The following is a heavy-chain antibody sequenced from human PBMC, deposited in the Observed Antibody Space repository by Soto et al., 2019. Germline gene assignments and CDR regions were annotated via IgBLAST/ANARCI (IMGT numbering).Heavy chain of an antibody. J-gene: IGHJ5*02. CDR1: GGSISSYY. D-gene: IGHD2-2*01. CDR2: IYYSGST. V-gene: IGHV4-59*01. CDR3: ARGGEAYCSSTSCYSFWFDP. Sequence: SETLSLTCTVSGGSISSYYWSWIRQPPGKGLEWIGYIYYSGSTNYNPSLKSRVTISVDTSKNQFSLKLSSVTAADTAVYYCARGGEAYCSSTSCYSFWFDPWGQGTLVTVSS.